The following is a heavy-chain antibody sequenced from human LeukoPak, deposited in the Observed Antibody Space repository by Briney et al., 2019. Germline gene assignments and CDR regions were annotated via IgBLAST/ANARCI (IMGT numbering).Heavy chain of an antibody. D-gene: IGHD3-10*01. Sequence: SETLSLTCAVYGGSFSGYYWSWIRQPPGKGLEWTGEINHSGSTNYNPSLKSRVTISVDTSKNQFSLKLSSVTAADTAVYYCARASNSLNYYGSGTSFDYWGQGTLVTVSS. CDR1: GGSFSGYY. V-gene: IGHV4-34*01. CDR2: INHSGST. J-gene: IGHJ4*02. CDR3: ARASNSLNYYGSGTSFDY.